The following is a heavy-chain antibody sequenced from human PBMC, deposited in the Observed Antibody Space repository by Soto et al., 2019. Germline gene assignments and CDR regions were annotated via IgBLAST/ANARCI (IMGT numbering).Heavy chain of an antibody. CDR1: CGSFSGYY. CDR2: INHSGST. V-gene: IGHV4-34*01. Sequence: SETLSLTCAFYCGSFSGYYWSWIRQPPGKGLEWIGEINHSGSTNYNPSLKSRVTISVDTSKNQFSLKLSSVTAADTAVYYCARRRRITIFGVVIIPVWFDPWGQGTLVTVSS. D-gene: IGHD3-3*01. CDR3: ARRRRITIFGVVIIPVWFDP. J-gene: IGHJ5*02.